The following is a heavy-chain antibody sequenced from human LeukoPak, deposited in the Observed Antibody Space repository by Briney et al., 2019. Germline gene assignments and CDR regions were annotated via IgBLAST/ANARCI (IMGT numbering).Heavy chain of an antibody. CDR3: ARLPLTARRHFDF. D-gene: IGHD5-18*01. V-gene: IGHV3-7*05. CDR2: IKEDGSEK. J-gene: IGHJ4*02. Sequence: PGGSLRLSCAASGFTFSAYWMSWVRQTPGKGREWVANIKEDGSEKYYVDYVKGRFIISRDNAKNSLYVQMNSLSAEDTAVYYSARLPLTARRHFDFWGQGTQVTVSS. CDR1: GFTFSAYW.